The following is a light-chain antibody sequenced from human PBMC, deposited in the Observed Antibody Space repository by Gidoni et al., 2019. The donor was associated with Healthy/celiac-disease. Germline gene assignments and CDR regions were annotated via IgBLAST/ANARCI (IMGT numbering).Light chain of an antibody. Sequence: QDALTQPATVSGSPGQSITISGTGTSSAVGSYNLVSWYHQHPGKAPILMIYEVSKRPSGVSNRFYGSKSGNTAALTISGLQAEDEADYYCCSYAGSSTFVVFGGGTTLTVL. CDR2: EVS. CDR1: SSAVGSYNL. V-gene: IGLV2-23*02. J-gene: IGLJ2*01. CDR3: CSYAGSSTFVV.